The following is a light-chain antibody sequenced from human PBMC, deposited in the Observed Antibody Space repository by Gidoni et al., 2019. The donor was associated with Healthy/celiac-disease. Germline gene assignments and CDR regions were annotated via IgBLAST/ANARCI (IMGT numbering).Light chain of an antibody. CDR2: HAS. CDR1: QDISNY. V-gene: IGKV1-33*01. CDR3: QQYDNLPT. Sequence: DIQMTQSPSSLSASVGDSGTITCQASQDISNYLNWYQQQPVKAPKLLIFHASNLETGVPSRFSGSGSVTDFTFTISSLQPEDIATYYCQQYDNLPTFXGXTKVEIK. J-gene: IGKJ4*01.